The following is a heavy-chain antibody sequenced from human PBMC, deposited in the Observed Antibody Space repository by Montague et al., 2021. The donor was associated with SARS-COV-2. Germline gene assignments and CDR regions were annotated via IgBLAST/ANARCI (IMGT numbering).Heavy chain of an antibody. V-gene: IGHV4-61*08. D-gene: IGHD4-23*01. J-gene: IGHJ3*02. CDR1: GDSIRNSDYS. CDR2: IYDGGAV. CDR3: VRDHPYGGPRGAYDI. Sequence: SETLSLTCTVSGDSIRNSDYSWGWVRQPPGKGLEWIAYIYDGGAVNYNPSLGSRVTISTDTSENQLSLKVNSVTAADTAVYYCVRDHPYGGPRGAYDIWGQGTVVTVSS.